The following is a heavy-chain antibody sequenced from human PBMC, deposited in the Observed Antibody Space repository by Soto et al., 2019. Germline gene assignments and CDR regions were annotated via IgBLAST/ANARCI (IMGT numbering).Heavy chain of an antibody. V-gene: IGHV4-34*01. CDR2: INHSGST. Sequence: SETLSLTCAVYGGSFSGYYWSWIRQPPGKGLEWMGEINHSGSTNYNPSLKSRVTISVDTSKNQFSLKLSSVTAADTAVYYCARGHGPYYDFWSGYRQSGNWFDPWGQGTLVTVSS. D-gene: IGHD3-3*01. J-gene: IGHJ5*02. CDR1: GGSFSGYY. CDR3: ARGHGPYYDFWSGYRQSGNWFDP.